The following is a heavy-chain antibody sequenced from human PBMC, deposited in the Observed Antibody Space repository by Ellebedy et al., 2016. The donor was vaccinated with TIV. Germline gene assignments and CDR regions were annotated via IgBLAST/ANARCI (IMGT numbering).Heavy chain of an antibody. CDR2: MNPNSGNT. D-gene: IGHD6-13*01. CDR1: GGTFSSYA. J-gene: IGHJ6*02. V-gene: IGHV1-8*02. CDR3: ARIRWYSSSWYERLRDYYYYGMDV. Sequence: ASVKVSXKASGGTFSSYAISWVRQAPGQGLEWMGWMNPNSGNTGYAQKFQGRVTMTRNTSISTAYMELSSLRSEDTAVYYCARIRWYSSSWYERLRDYYYYGMDVWGQGTTVTVSS.